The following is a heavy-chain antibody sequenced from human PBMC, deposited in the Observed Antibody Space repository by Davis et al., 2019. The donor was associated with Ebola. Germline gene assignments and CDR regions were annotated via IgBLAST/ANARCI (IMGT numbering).Heavy chain of an antibody. CDR1: GFTFSNYA. J-gene: IGHJ4*02. V-gene: IGHV3-23*01. CDR2: ISASGADI. CDR3: ANEIRPNDY. Sequence: PGGSLRLSCAASGFTFSNYAMSWVRQAPGGGLEWVSGISASGADINYADSVKGRFTISRDNFVDTLYLQMNSLRAEDTAVYYCANEIRPNDYWGQGTLVTVSS.